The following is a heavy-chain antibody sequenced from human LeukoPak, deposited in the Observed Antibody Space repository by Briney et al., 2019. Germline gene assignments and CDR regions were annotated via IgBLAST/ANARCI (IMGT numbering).Heavy chain of an antibody. CDR2: IIPILGIA. D-gene: IGHD6-19*01. CDR3: TRDCRISVAGIRWHGIDF. V-gene: IGHV1-69*04. CDR1: GGTFSSYA. J-gene: IGHJ6*02. Sequence: ASVTVSCKASGGTFSSYAISWVRQAPGQGREWMGRIIPILGIANYAQKFQGRVTITEEKSTRTAYMERSRLRAEETDVYYGTRDCRISVAGIRWHGIDFCGQGTTFTVSS.